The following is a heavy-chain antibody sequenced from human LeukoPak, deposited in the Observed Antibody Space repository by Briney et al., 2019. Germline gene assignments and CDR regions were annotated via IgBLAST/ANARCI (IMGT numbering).Heavy chain of an antibody. Sequence: SETLSLTCAVYGGSFSGYYWSWIRQPPGKGLEWIGEINHSGSTNYNPSLKSRVTISVDTSKNQFSLKLSSVTAADTAVYYCARGRGWVRSRYFDYWGQGTPVTVSS. CDR2: INHSGST. V-gene: IGHV4-34*01. D-gene: IGHD3-10*01. J-gene: IGHJ4*02. CDR3: ARGRGWVRSRYFDY. CDR1: GGSFSGYY.